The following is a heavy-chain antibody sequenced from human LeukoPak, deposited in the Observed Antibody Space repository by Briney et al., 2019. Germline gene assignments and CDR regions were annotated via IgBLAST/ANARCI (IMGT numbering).Heavy chain of an antibody. J-gene: IGHJ6*02. Sequence: GESLKISCKGSGYSFTSYWIGWVRQMPGKGQEWMGIIYPGDSDTRYSPSFQGQVTISADKSISTAYLQWSSLKASDTAMYYCAIFDSSCTYEPHGGCGMDVWGQGTTVTVSS. V-gene: IGHV5-51*01. CDR2: IYPGDSDT. CDR1: GYSFTSYW. CDR3: AIFDSSCTYEPHGGCGMDV. D-gene: IGHD3-22*01.